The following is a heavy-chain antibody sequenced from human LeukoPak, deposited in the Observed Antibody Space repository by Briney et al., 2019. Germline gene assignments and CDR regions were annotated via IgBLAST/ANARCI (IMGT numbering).Heavy chain of an antibody. CDR2: FDPEDGET. V-gene: IGHV1-24*01. J-gene: IGHJ4*02. CDR1: GYTLPELS. CDR3: ATQTPYYYDSSGYFGLDY. Sequence: ASVKVSCKVSGYTLPELSMHWVRQAPGKGLEWLGGFDPEDGETIYAQKFQGRVTMTEDTSTDTAYMELSSMRSEDTAVYYCATQTPYYYDSSGYFGLDYWGQGTLVTVSS. D-gene: IGHD3-22*01.